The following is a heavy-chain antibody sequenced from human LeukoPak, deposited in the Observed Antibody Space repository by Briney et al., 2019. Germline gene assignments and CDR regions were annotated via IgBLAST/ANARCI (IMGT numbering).Heavy chain of an antibody. Sequence: PSETLSLTCAVYGGSFSGYYWSWIRQPPGKGLEWIGEINHSGSTNYNPSLKSRVTISVDTSKNQFPLKLSSVTAADTAVYYCARGLSCSSTSCYPVWGQGTLVTVSS. V-gene: IGHV4-34*01. D-gene: IGHD2-2*01. CDR1: GGSFSGYY. CDR2: INHSGST. CDR3: ARGLSCSSTSCYPV. J-gene: IGHJ4*02.